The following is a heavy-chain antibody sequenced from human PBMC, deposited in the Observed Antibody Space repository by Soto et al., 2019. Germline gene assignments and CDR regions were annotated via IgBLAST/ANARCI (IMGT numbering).Heavy chain of an antibody. V-gene: IGHV4-61*01. D-gene: IGHD2-15*01. J-gene: IGHJ4*02. CDR1: GGSVSSGSYY. Sequence: PSETLSLTCTVSGGSVSSGSYYWSWIRRPPGKGLEWIGYIYYSGSTNYNPSLKSRVTISVDTSKNQFSLKLSSVTAADTAVYYCAVGYCSGGSCYTQLDYWGQGALVTVSS. CDR3: AVGYCSGGSCYTQLDY. CDR2: IYYSGST.